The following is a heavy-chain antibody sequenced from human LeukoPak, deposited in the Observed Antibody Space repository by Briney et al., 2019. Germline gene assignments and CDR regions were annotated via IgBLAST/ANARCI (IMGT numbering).Heavy chain of an antibody. CDR2: IYPGDSDT. V-gene: IGHV5-51*01. Sequence: ESLKISCKGSGYSFTSYWIGWVRQMPGKGLEWMGIIYPGDSDTRYSPSFQGQVTISADKSISTAYLQWSSLKASDTAMYYCARLMYYYDSSGYPPFDYWGQGTLVTVSS. CDR3: ARLMYYYDSSGYPPFDY. D-gene: IGHD3-22*01. CDR1: GYSFTSYW. J-gene: IGHJ4*02.